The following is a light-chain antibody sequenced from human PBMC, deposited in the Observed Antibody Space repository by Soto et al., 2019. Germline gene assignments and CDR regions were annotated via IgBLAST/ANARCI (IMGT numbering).Light chain of an antibody. J-gene: IGLJ1*01. V-gene: IGLV2-8*01. CDR2: EVS. CDR3: CSYAGSNNYV. Sequence: QSVLTQPPSASGSPGQSVTISCTGTSSDVGAYNYVSWYQRHPGKAPKLMIYEVSKRPSGVPDRFSGSKSGNTASLTVSGLQAEDEADYYCCSYAGSNNYVFGTGTKVTVL. CDR1: SSDVGAYNY.